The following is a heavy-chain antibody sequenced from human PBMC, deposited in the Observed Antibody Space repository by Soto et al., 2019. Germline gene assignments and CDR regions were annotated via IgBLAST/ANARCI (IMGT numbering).Heavy chain of an antibody. CDR1: GESFSGYY. Sequence: SETLSLTCAVYGESFSGYYWSWIRQPPGKGLEWIGEINHSGSTDYNPSLKSRVTISLDMSKNHVSLILKSVNIADSAIYYCARGHFDSRGYSNALDYWGQGIQVTVSS. CDR2: INHSGST. J-gene: IGHJ4*02. D-gene: IGHD3-22*01. V-gene: IGHV4-34*01. CDR3: ARGHFDSRGYSNALDY.